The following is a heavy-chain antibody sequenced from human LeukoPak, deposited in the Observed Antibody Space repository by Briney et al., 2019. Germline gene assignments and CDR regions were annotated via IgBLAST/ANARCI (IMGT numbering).Heavy chain of an antibody. D-gene: IGHD2-21*02. CDR3: AKRGDYYSYYYVMEV. J-gene: IGHJ6*02. Sequence: GGPLRLSCAASGYSFNAYAMSWVRQAPGKGLEWVSSITGDGNTIIYADSVKGRFTISRDYSKNTLYLQMNSLRVEDTAIYYCAKRGDYYSYYYVMEVWGQGTTVIVSS. V-gene: IGHV3-23*01. CDR1: GYSFNAYA. CDR2: ITGDGNTI.